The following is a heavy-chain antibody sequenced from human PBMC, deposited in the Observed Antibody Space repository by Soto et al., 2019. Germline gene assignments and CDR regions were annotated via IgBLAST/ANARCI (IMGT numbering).Heavy chain of an antibody. CDR1: GFTFSSYA. J-gene: IGHJ6*02. D-gene: IGHD3-3*01. CDR2: ISYDGSNK. Sequence: PGGSLRLSCAASGFTFSSYAMHWVRQAPGKGLEWVAVISYDGSNKYYTDSVKGRFTISRDNAKNSLYLQMNSLRAEDTAVYYCARDRGRAIFGVVRYYGMDVWGQGTTVTVSS. V-gene: IGHV3-30*14. CDR3: ARDRGRAIFGVVRYYGMDV.